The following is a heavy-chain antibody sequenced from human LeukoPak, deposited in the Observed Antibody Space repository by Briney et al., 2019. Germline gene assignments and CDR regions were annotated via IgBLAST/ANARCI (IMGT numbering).Heavy chain of an antibody. J-gene: IGHJ4*02. D-gene: IGHD3-16*02. CDR3: VSGMITFGGVVVPFGY. CDR1: GGSISSGY. Sequence: PSETLSLTCTVSGGSISSGYWSWIRQPAGKGLEWIGRIFTSGSTNYNPSLKSRVTMSVDTSKHQFSLKLSSVTAADTAVYYCVSGMITFGGVVVPFGYWGQGTLVSVSS. V-gene: IGHV4-4*07. CDR2: IFTSGST.